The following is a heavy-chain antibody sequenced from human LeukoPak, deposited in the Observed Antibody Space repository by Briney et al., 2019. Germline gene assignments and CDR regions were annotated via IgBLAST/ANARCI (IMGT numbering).Heavy chain of an antibody. V-gene: IGHV3-7*01. D-gene: IGHD3-22*01. CDR1: GFTFSSYW. J-gene: IGHJ5*02. CDR2: IKQDGSEK. CDR3: AREMAYYDSSGYLLSFWFDP. Sequence: GGSLRLSCAASGFTFSSYWMSWVRQAPGKGLEWVANIKQDGSEKYYVDSVKGRFTISRDNAKNSLYLQMNSLRAEDTAVYYCAREMAYYDSSGYLLSFWFDPWGQGTLVTVSS.